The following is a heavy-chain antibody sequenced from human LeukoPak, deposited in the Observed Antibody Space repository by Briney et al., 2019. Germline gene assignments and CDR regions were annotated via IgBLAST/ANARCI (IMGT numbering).Heavy chain of an antibody. CDR3: ARGWEFYASNGYVFDL. Sequence: SETLSLTCTVSGGSLSSYYWSWIRQPAGKGLEWIGSRYSTGSASYSPSLRSRATISLVTSKNQFSLKLTSVTAADTAVYYCARGWEFYASNGYVFDLWGQGTMVTVPS. CDR2: RYSTGSA. D-gene: IGHD2/OR15-2a*01. V-gene: IGHV4-59*01. CDR1: GGSLSSYY. J-gene: IGHJ3*01.